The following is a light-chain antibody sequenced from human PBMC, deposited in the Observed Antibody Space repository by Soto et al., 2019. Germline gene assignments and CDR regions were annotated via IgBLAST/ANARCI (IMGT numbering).Light chain of an antibody. Sequence: EIVLTQSPGTLSLSPGERATLSCRASQSVSASYLAWYQQKPGQAPRLLIYGASSRATGIPDRFGGSGSGTDFSLTISRLEPEDFAVYYCQQYGSSPITFGQGTRLEIE. V-gene: IGKV3-20*01. J-gene: IGKJ5*01. CDR1: QSVSASY. CDR2: GAS. CDR3: QQYGSSPIT.